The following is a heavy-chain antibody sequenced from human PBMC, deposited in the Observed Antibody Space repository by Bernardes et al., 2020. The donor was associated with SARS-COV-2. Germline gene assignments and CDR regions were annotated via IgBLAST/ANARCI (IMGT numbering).Heavy chain of an antibody. CDR2: INPNSGGT. CDR3: ARDGLLTYYYDSSGYYSG. CDR1: GYTFTGYY. J-gene: IGHJ4*02. D-gene: IGHD3-22*01. V-gene: IGHV1-2*02. Sequence: ASVKVSCKASGYTFTGYYMHWVRQAPGQGLEWMGWINPNSGGTNYAQKFQGRVTMTRDTSISTSYMELSRLRSDDTAVYYCARDGLLTYYYDSSGYYSGWGQGTLVTVSS.